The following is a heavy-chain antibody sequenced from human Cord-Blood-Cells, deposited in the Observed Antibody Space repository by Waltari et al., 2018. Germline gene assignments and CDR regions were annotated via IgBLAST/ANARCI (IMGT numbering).Heavy chain of an antibody. CDR3: ARAYAAGDAFDI. CDR2: IKQDGSEK. Sequence: EVQLVESGGGLVQPGGSLRLSCAASGFPFSSYWMIWVRQAPGKGLEWVANIKQDGSEKYYVDSVKGRFTISRDNAKNSLYLQMNSLRAEDTAVYYCARAYAAGDAFDIWGQGTMVTVSS. D-gene: IGHD6-13*01. V-gene: IGHV3-7*01. CDR1: GFPFSSYW. J-gene: IGHJ3*02.